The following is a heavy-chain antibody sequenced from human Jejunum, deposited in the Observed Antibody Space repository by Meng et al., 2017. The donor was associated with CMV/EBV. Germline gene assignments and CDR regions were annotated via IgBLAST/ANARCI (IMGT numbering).Heavy chain of an antibody. J-gene: IGHJ5*02. CDR2: ISTNNDNT. Sequence: SCTASGYTFTDYGISWVRQAPGQGLEWMRWISTNNDNTNYAQKLQGRVTMTTDTSTSTAYMELRNLRSDDTAVYYCARDPFDYWFDPWGQGTLVTVSS. CDR3: ARDPFDYWFDP. CDR1: GYTFTDYG. V-gene: IGHV1-18*01.